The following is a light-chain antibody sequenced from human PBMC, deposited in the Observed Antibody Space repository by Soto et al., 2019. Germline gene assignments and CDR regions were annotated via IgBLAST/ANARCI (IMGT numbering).Light chain of an antibody. CDR3: QQYITYRT. J-gene: IGKJ1*01. CDR2: AAS. CDR1: QSIRTW. Sequence: DIQMTQSPSTLSASVGDRVTITCRASQSIRTWLAWYQQKPGKAPKLLIYAASSLERGAPSRFSGSGSGTEFTLTISSLQPDDFATYYCQQYITYRTFGPGTKVDIK. V-gene: IGKV1-5*01.